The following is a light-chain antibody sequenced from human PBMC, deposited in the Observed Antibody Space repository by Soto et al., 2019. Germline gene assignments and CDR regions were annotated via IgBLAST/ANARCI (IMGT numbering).Light chain of an antibody. Sequence: DIVMTQSPDSLAVSLGERATINCMSSQSVLSSSDSKNYLAWHQQKPGQPPKLLIYWASTRESGVPERFSGSGSGTDFALTISSLQAEDVAVYYCQQYYSNPITFGQGTRLEIK. CDR3: QQYYSNPIT. CDR2: WAS. V-gene: IGKV4-1*01. CDR1: QSVLSSSDSKNY. J-gene: IGKJ5*01.